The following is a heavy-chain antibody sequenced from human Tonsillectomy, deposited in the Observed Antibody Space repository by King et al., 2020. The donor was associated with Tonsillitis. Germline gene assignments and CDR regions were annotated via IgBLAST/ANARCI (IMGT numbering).Heavy chain of an antibody. D-gene: IGHD5-12*01. CDR3: ARDFYMGYDLPYYFDY. Sequence: QLVQSGAEVKKPGSSVKVSCKASGDTFSSYAISWVRQAPGQGLEWVGGIIPMFGTAKYAQKFQGRVTITADKSTTTAYMEVSSLRSDDTALYYCARDFYMGYDLPYYFDYWGQGTLVTVSS. V-gene: IGHV1-69*06. CDR1: GDTFSSYA. J-gene: IGHJ4*02. CDR2: IIPMFGTA.